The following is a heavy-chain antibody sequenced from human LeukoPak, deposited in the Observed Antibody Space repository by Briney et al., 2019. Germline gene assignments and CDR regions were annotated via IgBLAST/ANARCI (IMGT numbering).Heavy chain of an antibody. D-gene: IGHD5-24*01. Sequence: GGSLRLSCAASGFTFSSYWMSWVRQAPGKGLEWVANIKQDGSEKYYVDSVKGRFTISRDNAKNSLYLQMNSLRAEDTAVYYCARVDSYKLYYFDYWGQGTLVTVSS. J-gene: IGHJ4*02. V-gene: IGHV3-7*01. CDR1: GFTFSSYW. CDR3: ARVDSYKLYYFDY. CDR2: IKQDGSEK.